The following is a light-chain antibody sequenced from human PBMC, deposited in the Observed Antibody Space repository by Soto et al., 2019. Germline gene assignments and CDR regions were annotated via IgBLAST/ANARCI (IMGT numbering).Light chain of an antibody. CDR3: SSYTSSTTYV. CDR2: DVS. V-gene: IGLV2-14*01. CDR1: SSDVGGYKY. J-gene: IGLJ1*01. Sequence: QSVLTQPASMSGSPGQSITISCTGTSSDVGGYKYVSWYQQHPGKAPKLLIYDVSNRPSGVSNRFSGSKSGNTASLTISGLQAEVEADYYCSSYTSSTTYVFGTGTKVTVL.